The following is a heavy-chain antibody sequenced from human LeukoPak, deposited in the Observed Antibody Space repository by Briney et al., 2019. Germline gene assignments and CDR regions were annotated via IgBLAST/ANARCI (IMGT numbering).Heavy chain of an antibody. Sequence: SETLSLTCAAYGVSFSGYYWSWLRQPPGKGLQWIGEINHSGSTNYNPSLKSRVTISVDTSKNQFSLKLSSVTAADTAVYYCATGYAGANFDYWGQGTLVTVSS. V-gene: IGHV4-34*01. J-gene: IGHJ4*02. CDR2: INHSGST. D-gene: IGHD5-12*01. CDR1: GVSFSGYY. CDR3: ATGYAGANFDY.